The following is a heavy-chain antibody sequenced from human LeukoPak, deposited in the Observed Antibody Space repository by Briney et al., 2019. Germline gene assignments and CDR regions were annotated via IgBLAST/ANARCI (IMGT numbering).Heavy chain of an antibody. CDR3: ARGLWPLYYFDY. CDR1: SGSISSGSYY. CDR2: IYTSGRT. Sequence: SETLSLTCTVSSGSISSGSYYWSWIRQPAGKGLEWIGRIYTSGRTDYSPSLKSRVTISVGTSKNQFSLKLSSVTAADTAVYYCARGLWPLYYFDYWGQGTLVTVSS. V-gene: IGHV4-61*02. J-gene: IGHJ4*02. D-gene: IGHD5-18*01.